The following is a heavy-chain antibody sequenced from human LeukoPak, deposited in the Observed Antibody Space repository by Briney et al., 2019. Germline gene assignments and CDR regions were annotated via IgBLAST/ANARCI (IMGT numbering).Heavy chain of an antibody. V-gene: IGHV4-61*02. CDR2: IYSSGST. J-gene: IGHJ4*02. Sequence: SETLSLTCTVSGGSISSGSYYWSWIRQPAGKGLEWIGRIYSSGSTNYNPSLKSRVTISLDTSKNQFSLKLSSVTAADTAVYYCARDYGDYLFDYWGQGTLVTVSS. CDR3: ARDYGDYLFDY. D-gene: IGHD4-17*01. CDR1: GGSISSGSYY.